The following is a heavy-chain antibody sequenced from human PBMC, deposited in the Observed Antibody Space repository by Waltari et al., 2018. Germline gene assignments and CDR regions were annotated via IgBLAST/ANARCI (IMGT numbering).Heavy chain of an antibody. CDR1: GGTFSSYA. J-gene: IGHJ4*02. CDR2: IIPIFGTA. CDR3: ARGAKDYYDSSGYYPIDY. Sequence: QVQLVQSGAEVKKPGSSVKVSCKASGGTFSSYALSWVRQAPGQGLEWMGGIIPIFGTANYAQKFQGIVTITADESTSTAYMELSSLRSEDTAVYYCARGAKDYYDSSGYYPIDYWGQGTLVTVSS. D-gene: IGHD3-22*01. V-gene: IGHV1-69*01.